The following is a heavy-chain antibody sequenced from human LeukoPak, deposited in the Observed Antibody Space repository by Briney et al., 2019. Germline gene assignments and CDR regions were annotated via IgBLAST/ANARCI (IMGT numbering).Heavy chain of an antibody. V-gene: IGHV3-21*01. CDR2: ISSSSSYI. D-gene: IGHD3-16*02. CDR1: GFTFSSYS. J-gene: IGHJ5*02. CDR3: ARASDYDYVWGSYRYYDWFDP. Sequence: PGGSLRLSCAASGFTFSSYSMNWVRQAPGKGLEWVSSISSSSSYIYYADSVKGRFTISRDNAKNSLYLQMNSLRAEDTAVYYCARASDYDYVWGSYRYYDWFDPWGREPWSPSPQ.